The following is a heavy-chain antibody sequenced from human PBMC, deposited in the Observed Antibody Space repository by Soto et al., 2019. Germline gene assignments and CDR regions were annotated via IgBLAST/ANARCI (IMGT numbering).Heavy chain of an antibody. V-gene: IGHV4-59*01. CDR2: VYSSGST. D-gene: IGHD5-18*01. Sequence: PPETLSLTCTVSGGSISNYYWSWIRQPPGKGLEWIGYVYSSGSTLYNPSLQSRVTISADTSKNQVSLKVNSVTAADTAVYYCARDHPHSYGVYYFDYWGQGTPVTVSS. CDR1: GGSISNYY. CDR3: ARDHPHSYGVYYFDY. J-gene: IGHJ4*02.